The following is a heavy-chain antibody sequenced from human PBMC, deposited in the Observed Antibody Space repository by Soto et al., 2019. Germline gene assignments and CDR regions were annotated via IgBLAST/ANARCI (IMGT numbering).Heavy chain of an antibody. Sequence: GGSLRLSCAASGFTFSSYAMHWVRQAPGKGLEWVAVISYDGSNKYYADSVKGRFTISRDNSKNTLYLQMNSLRAEDTAVYYCVRDYYGSGSYLNWFDTWGQGTLVTVSS. J-gene: IGHJ5*02. CDR2: ISYDGSNK. V-gene: IGHV3-30-3*01. D-gene: IGHD3-10*01. CDR3: VRDYYGSGSYLNWFDT. CDR1: GFTFSSYA.